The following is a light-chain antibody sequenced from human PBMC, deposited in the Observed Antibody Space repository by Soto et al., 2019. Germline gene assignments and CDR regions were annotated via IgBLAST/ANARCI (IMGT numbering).Light chain of an antibody. CDR2: DAS. V-gene: IGKV3-11*01. Sequence: EIVLAQSPATLSFSPGERATFSCGAIQSVSISLAWYQQKPGQAPRLLIYDASNRATGVPARFSGSGSGTDFTLTVSSLEPEDFALYYCQQRSDWPPEITFGQGTRLEIK. J-gene: IGKJ5*01. CDR3: QQRSDWPPEIT. CDR1: QSVSIS.